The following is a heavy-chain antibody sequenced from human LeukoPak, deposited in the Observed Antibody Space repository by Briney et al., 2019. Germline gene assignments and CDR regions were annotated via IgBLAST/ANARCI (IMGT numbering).Heavy chain of an antibody. D-gene: IGHD5-18*01. CDR1: GFNFSDYY. CDR3: ARDLEGYSWAFDY. Sequence: GGSLRLSCAASGFNFSDYYMSWIRQAPGKGPEWVSYISSSGSTIYYADSVKCRFTISRDNAKNSLYLQMNSLRAEDTAVYYCARDLEGYSWAFDYWGQGTLVTVSS. CDR2: ISSSGSTI. J-gene: IGHJ4*02. V-gene: IGHV3-11*01.